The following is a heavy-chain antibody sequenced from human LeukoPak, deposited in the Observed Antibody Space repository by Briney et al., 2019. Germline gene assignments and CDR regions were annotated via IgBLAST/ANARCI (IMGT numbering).Heavy chain of an antibody. CDR1: GLTFSSYS. V-gene: IGHV3-21*01. D-gene: IGHD6-13*01. Sequence: GGSLRLSCAASGLTFSSYSMTWVRQAPGKGLQWVSSISSGGNYIYYADSLKDRFTISRDNAKNSLYLQMNSLRVEDTAVYYCARGYSSTWATGYWGQGTQVTVSS. CDR3: ARGYSSTWATGY. J-gene: IGHJ4*02. CDR2: ISSGGNYI.